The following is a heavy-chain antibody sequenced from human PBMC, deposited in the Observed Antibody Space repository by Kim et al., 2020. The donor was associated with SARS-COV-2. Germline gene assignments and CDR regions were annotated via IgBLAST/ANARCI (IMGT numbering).Heavy chain of an antibody. D-gene: IGHD3-22*01. Sequence: SVKVSCKASGGTFSSYAISWVRQAPGQALEWMGGIIPIFGTANYAQKFQGRVTITADESTSTAYMELSSLRSEDTAVYYCAREHYDSSGYIPFDYWGQGTLVTVSS. V-gene: IGHV1-69*13. CDR2: IIPIFGTA. CDR3: AREHYDSSGYIPFDY. CDR1: GGTFSSYA. J-gene: IGHJ4*02.